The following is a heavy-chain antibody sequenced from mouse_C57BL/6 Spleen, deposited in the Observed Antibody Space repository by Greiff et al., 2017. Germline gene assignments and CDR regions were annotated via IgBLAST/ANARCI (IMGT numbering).Heavy chain of an antibody. CDR2: INPSSGYT. CDR1: GYTFTSYW. D-gene: IGHD2-4*01. V-gene: IGHV1-7*01. CDR3: ARIYYDYDDAMDY. Sequence: VQLKQSGAELAKPGASVKLSCKASGYTFTSYWMHWVKQRPGQGLEWIGYINPSSGYTKYNQKFKDKATLTADKSSSTAYMQLSSLTYEDSAVYYCARIYYDYDDAMDYWGQGTSVTVSS. J-gene: IGHJ4*01.